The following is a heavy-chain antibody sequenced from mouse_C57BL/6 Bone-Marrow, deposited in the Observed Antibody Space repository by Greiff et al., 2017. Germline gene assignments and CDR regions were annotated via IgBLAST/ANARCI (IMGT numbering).Heavy chain of an antibody. Sequence: DVMLVESGEGLVKPGGSLKLSCAASGFTFSSYAMSWVRQTPEQRLEWVAYISSGGDYIYYADTVKGRFTISRDNARNTLYLQMSSLKPEDTAMYYCTAVYYGNPCYFDVWGTGTTVTVSS. V-gene: IGHV5-9-1*02. CDR3: TAVYYGNPCYFDV. CDR1: GFTFSSYA. CDR2: ISSGGDYI. D-gene: IGHD2-1*01. J-gene: IGHJ1*03.